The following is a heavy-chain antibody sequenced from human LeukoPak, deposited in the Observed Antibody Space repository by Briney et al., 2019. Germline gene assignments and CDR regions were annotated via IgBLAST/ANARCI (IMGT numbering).Heavy chain of an antibody. V-gene: IGHV1-8*01. CDR2: MNPNNVNT. D-gene: IGHD1-1*01. CDR1: GYTFTNYD. CDR3: ARGPYLEQYWYNGDY. J-gene: IGHJ4*02. Sequence: ASVKVSCKASGYTFTNYDINWVRQAPGQGLDWMGWMNPNNVNTGYAQKFQGRVTLTRNTSISTAYMELSSLSSEDTAVYYCARGPYLEQYWYNGDYWGQGTLVTVSS.